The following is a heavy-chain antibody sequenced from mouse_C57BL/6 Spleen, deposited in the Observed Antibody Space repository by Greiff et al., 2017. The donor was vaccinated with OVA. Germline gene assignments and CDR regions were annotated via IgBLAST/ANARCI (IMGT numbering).Heavy chain of an antibody. Sequence: QVQLQQPGAELVRPGTSVKLSCKASGYTFTSYWMHWVKQRPGQGLEWIGVIDPSDSYTNYNQKFKGKATLTVDTSSSTAYMQLSSLTSEDSAVYYCARGEDDDDEGAWFAYWGQGTLVTVSA. V-gene: IGHV1-59*01. D-gene: IGHD2-4*01. CDR3: ARGEDDDDEGAWFAY. J-gene: IGHJ3*01. CDR1: GYTFTSYW. CDR2: IDPSDSYT.